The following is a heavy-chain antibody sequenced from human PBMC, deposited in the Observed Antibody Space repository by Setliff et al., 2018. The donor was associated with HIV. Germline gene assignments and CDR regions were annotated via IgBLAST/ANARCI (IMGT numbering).Heavy chain of an antibody. Sequence: ASVKVSCKASGYTFTSYYMHWVRQAPGQGLEWMGIINPSGGSTSYAQKLQGRVTMTTDTSTSTAYMELRSLRSDDTAVYYCARDTPVGAFDIWGQGTMVTVSS. CDR2: INPSGGST. V-gene: IGHV1-46*01. CDR3: ARDTPVGAFDI. J-gene: IGHJ3*02. CDR1: GYTFTSYY.